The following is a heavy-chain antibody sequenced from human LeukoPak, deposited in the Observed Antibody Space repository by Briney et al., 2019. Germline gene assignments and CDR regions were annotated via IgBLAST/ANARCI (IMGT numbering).Heavy chain of an antibody. CDR2: IKQDGSEK. J-gene: IGHJ3*02. V-gene: IGHV3-7*01. Sequence: GGSLRLSCAASGLTFSAYWMSWFRQAPGKGLEWVANIKQDGSEKIYVDSVKGRFTISRDNAKNSLYLQMNSLRAEDTAVYYCARDAAAEAGAFDIWGQGTMVTVSS. D-gene: IGHD6-13*01. CDR3: ARDAAAEAGAFDI. CDR1: GLTFSAYW.